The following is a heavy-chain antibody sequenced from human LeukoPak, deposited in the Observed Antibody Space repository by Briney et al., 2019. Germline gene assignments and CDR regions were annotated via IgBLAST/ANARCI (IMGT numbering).Heavy chain of an antibody. Sequence: ASVKVSCKASGYTFTSYGISWVRQAPGQGLEWMGGIIPILGTANYAQKFQGRVTITADESTSTAYMELSSLRSEDTAVYYCARKMGYSYGASRGSDYWGQGTLVTVSS. J-gene: IGHJ4*02. V-gene: IGHV1-69*13. CDR3: ARKMGYSYGASRGSDY. CDR2: IIPILGTA. D-gene: IGHD5-18*01. CDR1: GYTFTSYG.